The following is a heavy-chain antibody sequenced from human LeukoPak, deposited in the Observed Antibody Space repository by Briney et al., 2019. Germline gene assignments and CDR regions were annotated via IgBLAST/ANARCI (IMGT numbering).Heavy chain of an antibody. CDR2: ISGGAGST. CDR1: GFTFSSYA. J-gene: IGHJ3*01. V-gene: IGHV3-23*01. CDR3: AKDPPFGSQEAFDV. Sequence: GGSLRLSCAASGFTFSSYAMSWVRQAPGKGLEWVSSISGGAGSTYYADSVKGRFTISRDNSKNTLYLQMNSLRAEDTAVYYCAKDPPFGSQEAFDVWGQGTMVTVSS. D-gene: IGHD3-3*01.